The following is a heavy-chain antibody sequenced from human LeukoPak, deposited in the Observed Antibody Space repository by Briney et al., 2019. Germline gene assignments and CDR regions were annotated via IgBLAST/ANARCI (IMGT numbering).Heavy chain of an antibody. V-gene: IGHV4-31*03. J-gene: IGHJ4*02. D-gene: IGHD6-6*01. CDR3: ARTNSSSSGAFDY. CDR2: IYYSGST. Sequence: SETLSLTCTVSGGSISSGGYYWSWIRQHPGKGLEWIGYIYYSGSTYYNPSLKSRVTISVDTSKNQFSLKLSSVTAADTAVYYCARTNSSSSGAFDYWGQGTLVTVSS. CDR1: GGSISSGGYY.